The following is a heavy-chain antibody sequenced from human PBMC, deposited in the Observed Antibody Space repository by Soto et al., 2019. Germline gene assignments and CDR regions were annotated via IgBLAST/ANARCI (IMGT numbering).Heavy chain of an antibody. D-gene: IGHD2-15*01. V-gene: IGHV4-31*03. CDR3: ARTKCSGGSCYSWSLDY. J-gene: IGHJ4*02. CDR2: RYYSEST. CDR1: GGSITTGGYY. Sequence: SETLSLTCTVSGGSITTGGYYWSWIRQLPGKGLEWIGHRYYSESTYYNPSLKSRVSISLDTSKNRFSLKLSFVTAADTAMYYCARTKCSGGSCYSWSLDYWGQGTPVTVSS.